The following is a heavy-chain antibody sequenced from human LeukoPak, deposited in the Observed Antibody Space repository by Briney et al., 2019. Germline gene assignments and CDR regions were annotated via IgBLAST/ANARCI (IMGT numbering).Heavy chain of an antibody. J-gene: IGHJ4*02. CDR3: TTLASMVRGVVHFDY. D-gene: IGHD3-10*01. Sequence: GGSLRLSCAASGFTFSNAWMSWVRQDPGKGLEWVGRIKSKTDGGTTDYAAPVKGRFTISRDDSKNTLYLQMNSLKTEDTAVYYCTTLASMVRGVVHFDYWGQGTLVTVSS. V-gene: IGHV3-15*01. CDR1: GFTFSNAW. CDR2: IKSKTDGGTT.